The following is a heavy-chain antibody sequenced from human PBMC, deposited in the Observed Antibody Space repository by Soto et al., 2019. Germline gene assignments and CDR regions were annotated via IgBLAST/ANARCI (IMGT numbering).Heavy chain of an antibody. Sequence: SVKVSCEASGGTFSRYTISWVRQAPGQGLEWMGRIIPILGIANYAQKFQGRVTITADKSTSTAYMELSSLRSEDTAVYYCARAGGYSGYCDYWGQGTLVTVSS. CDR2: IIPILGIA. J-gene: IGHJ4*02. CDR1: GGTFSRYT. D-gene: IGHD1-26*01. CDR3: ARAGGYSGYCDY. V-gene: IGHV1-69*02.